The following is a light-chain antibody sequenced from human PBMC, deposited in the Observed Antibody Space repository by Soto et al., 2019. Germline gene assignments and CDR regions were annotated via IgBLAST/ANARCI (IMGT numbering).Light chain of an antibody. CDR1: QSVGSN. J-gene: IGKJ1*01. CDR2: GAS. Sequence: EIVMTQSPATLSVSPGERATLSCRASQSVGSNLAWYQQKPGQAPRLLIYGASTRATGIPDRFSGSGSGTDFTLTISRLEPEDSAVYYCQQYGSSPTWTFGQGTKVDIK. V-gene: IGKV3-20*01. CDR3: QQYGSSPTWT.